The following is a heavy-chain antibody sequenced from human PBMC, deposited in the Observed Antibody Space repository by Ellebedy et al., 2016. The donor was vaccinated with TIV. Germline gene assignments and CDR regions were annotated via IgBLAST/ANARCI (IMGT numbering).Heavy chain of an antibody. CDR3: ARPLRSTVTTSIYFDY. CDR1: GDSISSSSYF. D-gene: IGHD4-17*01. J-gene: IGHJ4*02. V-gene: IGHV4-39*01. Sequence: SETLSLXXSVSGDSISSSSYFWGRIRQPPGKGLDWIGIIYYSGSTYYNPSLNSRVTISIDTSKNQFSLNLSSVTAADTAVYYCARPLRSTVTTSIYFDYWGQGTLVTVSS. CDR2: IYYSGST.